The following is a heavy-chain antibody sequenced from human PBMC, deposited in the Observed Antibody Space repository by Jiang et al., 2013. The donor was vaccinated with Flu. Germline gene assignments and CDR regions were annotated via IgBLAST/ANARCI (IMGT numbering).Heavy chain of an antibody. CDR3: ARNVRRFAYASDF. J-gene: IGHJ4*01. D-gene: IGHD3-10*01. CDR2: IDWDDDK. Sequence: TLTCSFSGFSLATSGMSVSWVRQSPGKALEWLARIDWDDDKYYSSSLRTRLTISKDTSRYRVVLTMTNMDPVDTAKYYCARNVRRFAYASDFWGQGTLVTVSS. V-gene: IGHV2-70*11. CDR1: GFSLATSGMS.